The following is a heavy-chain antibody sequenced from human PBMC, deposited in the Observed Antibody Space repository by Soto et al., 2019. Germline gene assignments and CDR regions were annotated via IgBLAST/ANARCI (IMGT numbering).Heavy chain of an antibody. CDR1: GFTFSSYW. Sequence: GSLRLSYAASGFTFSSYWVHWVRQAPGKGLVWVSRINSDGSRTDYADSVKGRFTIPRDNAKNTLDMQMNSLRAEDTAVYYCARGGSGSYGDYYGMDVWGQGTTVTV. CDR2: INSDGSRT. J-gene: IGHJ6*02. CDR3: ARGGSGSYGDYYGMDV. V-gene: IGHV3-74*01. D-gene: IGHD1-26*01.